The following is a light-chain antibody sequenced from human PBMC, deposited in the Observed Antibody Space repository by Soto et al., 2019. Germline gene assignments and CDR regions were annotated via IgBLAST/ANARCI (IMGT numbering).Light chain of an antibody. J-gene: IGKJ1*01. CDR3: QQYGSART. V-gene: IGKV3-20*01. Sequence: EIVLTQSPGTLSLSPGERATLSCRASQSVSSSYLAWYQQKPGQAPRLLIYGASSRATVIPDRFSGSGSGTDFTLTISRLEPEDFAVYYCQQYGSARTFGQGTQVEIK. CDR1: QSVSSSY. CDR2: GAS.